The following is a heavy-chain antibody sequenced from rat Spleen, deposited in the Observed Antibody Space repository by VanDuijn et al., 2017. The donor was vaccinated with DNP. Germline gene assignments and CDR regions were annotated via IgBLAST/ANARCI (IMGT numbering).Heavy chain of an antibody. D-gene: IGHD1-7*01. Sequence: QVQLKESGPGLVQPSETLSLTCTVSGFSLNSYSVNWVRQPSGKGLEWMGKMWYDGDAVYNAALKSRLTISRDTSKNQVFLKMNSQQTEDTATYYCARGRYYGYPFDYWGQGVMVTVSS. J-gene: IGHJ2*01. CDR3: ARGRYYGYPFDY. CDR1: GFSLNSYS. V-gene: IGHV2-34*01. CDR2: MWYDGDA.